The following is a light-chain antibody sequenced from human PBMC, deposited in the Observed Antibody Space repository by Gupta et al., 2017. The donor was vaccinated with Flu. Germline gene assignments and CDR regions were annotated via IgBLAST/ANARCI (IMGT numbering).Light chain of an antibody. CDR3: QQYDNLLLLT. CDR1: QDISNY. Sequence: TQSPSSLSASVGDRVTITCQASQDISNYLNWYQQKPGKDPKILIYDASNLETGVPSRFSGSGFGTHFTFTISTLQPDDVATYYCQQYDNLLLLTFGGGTKVEIK. V-gene: IGKV1-33*01. CDR2: DAS. J-gene: IGKJ4*01.